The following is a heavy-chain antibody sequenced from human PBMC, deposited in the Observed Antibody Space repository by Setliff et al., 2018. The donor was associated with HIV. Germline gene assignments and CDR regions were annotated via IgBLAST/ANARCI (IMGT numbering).Heavy chain of an antibody. D-gene: IGHD1-7*01. V-gene: IGHV4-4*02. J-gene: IGHJ5*02. CDR2: IYYSGST. CDR1: GDSISSSNW. Sequence: NPSETLSLTCGVSGDSISSSNWWTWVRQPPGKGLEWIGEIYYSGSTNYSPSLKSRVTISVDKSKNQFSLKLRFVTAADTAVYYCARDTHRSVFWNYGWLDPWGQGTLVTVSS. CDR3: ARDTHRSVFWNYGWLDP.